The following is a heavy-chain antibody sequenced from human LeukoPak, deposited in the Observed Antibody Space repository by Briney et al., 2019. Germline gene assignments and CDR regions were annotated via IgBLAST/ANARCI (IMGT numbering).Heavy chain of an antibody. J-gene: IGHJ5*02. CDR3: ARSGVVVAATLNWFDP. Sequence: SQTLSLTCTVSGGSISSGDYYWSWIRQPPGKGLEWIGYIYYSGNTYYNPSLKSRVTISVDTSKNQFSLKLSSVTAADTAVYYCARSGVVVAATLNWFDPWGQGTLVTVSS. CDR2: IYYSGNT. V-gene: IGHV4-30-4*01. D-gene: IGHD2-15*01. CDR1: GGSISSGDYY.